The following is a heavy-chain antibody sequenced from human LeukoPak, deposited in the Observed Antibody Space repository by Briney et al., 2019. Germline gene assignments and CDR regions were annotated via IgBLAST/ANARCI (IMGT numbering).Heavy chain of an antibody. V-gene: IGHV4-59*11. CDR3: ARGGVAAKYYFDF. CDR1: GGSISPLY. D-gene: IGHD3-10*01. J-gene: IGHJ4*02. CDR2: IYYSGST. Sequence: PSETLSLTCTVSGGSISPLYWGWIRQAPGKGLEFIGYIYYSGSTNFNPSLKSRVTLSVDTSKSQISLKLTSETAADTAVYYCARGGVAAKYYFDFWGQGTLVTVSS.